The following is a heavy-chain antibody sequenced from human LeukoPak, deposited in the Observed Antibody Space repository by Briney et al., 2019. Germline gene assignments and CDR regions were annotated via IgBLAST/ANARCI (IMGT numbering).Heavy chain of an antibody. CDR2: INHSGST. D-gene: IGHD1-1*01. J-gene: IGHJ4*02. CDR3: ARVESGDFDY. Sequence: SETLSLTCAVYGGSFSGYYWSWIRQPPGKGLEWIGEINHSGSTNYNPSLKSRVTISVDTSKNQFSLKLSSVTAADTAVYYCARVESGDFDYWGQGTLVTVSS. CDR1: GGSFSGYY. V-gene: IGHV4-34*01.